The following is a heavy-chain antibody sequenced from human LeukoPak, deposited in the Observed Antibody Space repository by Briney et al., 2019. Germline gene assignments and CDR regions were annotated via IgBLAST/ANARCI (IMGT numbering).Heavy chain of an antibody. CDR3: ASQGRIRLGELSLYRNAFDI. CDR2: IYYSGST. CDR1: GGSISSSSYY. V-gene: IGHV4-39*07. D-gene: IGHD3-16*02. Sequence: SETLSLTCTVSGGSISSSSYYWGWIRQPPGKGLEWIGSIYYSGSTYYNPSLKSRVTISVDTSKNQFSLKLSSVTAADTAVYYCASQGRIRLGELSLYRNAFDIWGQGTMVTVSS. J-gene: IGHJ3*02.